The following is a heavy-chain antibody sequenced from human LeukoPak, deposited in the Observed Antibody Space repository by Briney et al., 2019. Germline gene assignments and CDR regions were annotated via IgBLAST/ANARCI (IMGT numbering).Heavy chain of an antibody. CDR2: ISGSGGST. CDR3: AKVSVVGYYYDSSGYYSDY. V-gene: IGHV3-23*01. D-gene: IGHD3-22*01. CDR1: GFTFSSYS. Sequence: GGSLRLSCAASGFTFSSYSMNWVRQAPGKGLEWVSAISGSGGSTYYADSVKGRFTISRDNSKNTLYLQMNSLRAEDTAVYYCAKVSVVGYYYDSSGYYSDYWGQGTLVTVSS. J-gene: IGHJ4*02.